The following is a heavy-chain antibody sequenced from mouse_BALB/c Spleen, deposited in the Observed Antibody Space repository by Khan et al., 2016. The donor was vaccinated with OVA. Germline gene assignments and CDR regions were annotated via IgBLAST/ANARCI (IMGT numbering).Heavy chain of an antibody. J-gene: IGHJ3*01. CDR1: GYIFTNYM. V-gene: IGHV1-4*01. D-gene: IGHD1-1*01. CDR3: ARGGYGSFGV. CDR2: INPSNDYS. Sequence: VQLQQSGAELARPGASVKMSCKASGYIFTNYMMHWVKQRPGQGLEWIGDINPSNDYSNYNQNFKDKATLTADKSSSTAYMQLSSLTSEDSAVYYCARGGYGSFGVWGQGTLVTVSA.